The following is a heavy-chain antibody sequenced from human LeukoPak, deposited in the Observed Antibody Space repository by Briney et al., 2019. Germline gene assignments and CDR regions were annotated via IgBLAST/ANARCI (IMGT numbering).Heavy chain of an antibody. D-gene: IGHD6-25*01. J-gene: IGHJ4*02. Sequence: PGRSLRLSCAASGFTFSSYGMHWVRQAPGKGLEWVAFIRYDGSNKYYADSVKGRFTISRDNSKNTLYLQMNSLRAEDTAVYYCAKGWAARKTDFDYWGQGTLVTVSS. CDR1: GFTFSSYG. V-gene: IGHV3-30*02. CDR2: IRYDGSNK. CDR3: AKGWAARKTDFDY.